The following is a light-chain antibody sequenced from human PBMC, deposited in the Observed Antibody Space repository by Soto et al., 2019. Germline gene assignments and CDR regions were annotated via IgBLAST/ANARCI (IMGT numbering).Light chain of an antibody. CDR2: AAA. CDR3: QQSSSPSNT. Sequence: DIQMTQSPSSLSASVGDGVTITCRARLSISRHLNWYQQQLGKAPKLLIHAAASLQSGVPSRVSGSGSGTDFTLIISILQFEDFATYYCQQSSSPSNTFGQGTRLELK. V-gene: IGKV1-39*01. J-gene: IGKJ5*01. CDR1: LSISRH.